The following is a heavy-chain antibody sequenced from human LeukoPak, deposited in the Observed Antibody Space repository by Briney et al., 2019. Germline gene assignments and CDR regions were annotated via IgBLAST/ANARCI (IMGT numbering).Heavy chain of an antibody. V-gene: IGHV1-2*02. CDR1: GYTFTDYY. J-gene: IGHJ4*02. CDR3: ARGGVSSSWYRTPDY. Sequence: ASVKVSCKASGYTFTDYYLHWVRQAPGQGLEWMGWINPNSGGTNYAQKLQGRVTMTTDTSTSTAYMELRSLRSDDTAVYYCARGGVSSSWYRTPDYWGQGTLVTVSS. CDR2: INPNSGGT. D-gene: IGHD6-13*01.